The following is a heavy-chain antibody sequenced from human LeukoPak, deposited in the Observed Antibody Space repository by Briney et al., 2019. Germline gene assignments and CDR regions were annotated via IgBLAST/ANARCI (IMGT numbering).Heavy chain of an antibody. D-gene: IGHD6-13*01. Sequence: SETLSLTCAVSGGSISSSNWWSWVRQPPGKGLEWIGEIYHSGSTNYNPSLKSRVTISVDKSKNQFSLKLSSVTAADTAVYYCARGIAAAVEPRGAWFDPWGQGTLVTVSS. CDR3: ARGIAAAVEPRGAWFDP. J-gene: IGHJ5*02. CDR1: GGSISSSNW. CDR2: IYHSGST. V-gene: IGHV4-4*02.